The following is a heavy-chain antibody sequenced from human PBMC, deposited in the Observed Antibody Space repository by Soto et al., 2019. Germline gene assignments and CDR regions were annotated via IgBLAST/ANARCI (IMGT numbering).Heavy chain of an antibody. Sequence: GGSLRLSCVASGFTFSGYWMSWVRQAPGKGLEWVSAISGSGGSTYYADSVKGRFTISRDNSKNTLYLQMNSLRAEDTAVYYCAKYYYDFWSGYFYYFDYWGQGTLVTVSS. D-gene: IGHD3-3*01. CDR3: AKYYYDFWSGYFYYFDY. V-gene: IGHV3-23*01. CDR1: GFTFSGYW. CDR2: ISGSGGST. J-gene: IGHJ4*02.